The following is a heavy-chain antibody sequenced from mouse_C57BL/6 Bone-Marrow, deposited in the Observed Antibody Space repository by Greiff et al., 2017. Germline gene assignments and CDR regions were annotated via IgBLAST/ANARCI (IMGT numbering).Heavy chain of an antibody. CDR1: GFNIKDDY. D-gene: IGHD2-4*01. Sequence: VQLQQSGAELVRPGASVKLSCTASGFNIKDDYMHWVKQRPEQGLEWIGWIDPENGDTAYASKFQGKATITADTSSNTAYLQLSSLTSEDTAVYYCTADDYDVRCAMDYWGQGTSVTVSA. CDR2: IDPENGDT. V-gene: IGHV14-4*01. J-gene: IGHJ4*01. CDR3: TADDYDVRCAMDY.